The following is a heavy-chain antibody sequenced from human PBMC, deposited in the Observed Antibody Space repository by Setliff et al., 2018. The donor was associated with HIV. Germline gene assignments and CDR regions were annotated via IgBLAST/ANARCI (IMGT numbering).Heavy chain of an antibody. V-gene: IGHV1-69*13. Sequence: SVKVSCKASGGRFSSYAMSWVRQAPGQGLEWMGGIIPMFGSANYAQKFQGRVTITADGSTRTVYMVLSSLRPGDTALYFCAKDWREGCAESRCHSYYYMDVWGQGTTVTVSS. D-gene: IGHD3-3*01. CDR2: IIPMFGSA. CDR3: AKDWREGCAESRCHSYYYMDV. J-gene: IGHJ6*03. CDR1: GGRFSSYA.